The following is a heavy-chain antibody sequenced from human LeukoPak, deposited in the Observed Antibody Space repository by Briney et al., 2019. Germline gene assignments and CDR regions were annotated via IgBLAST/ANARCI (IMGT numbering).Heavy chain of an antibody. J-gene: IGHJ6*04. CDR2: IRYDESNK. V-gene: IGHV3-30*02. Sequence: GGSLRLSCAASGFTFSNYAMHWVRQAPGKGLEWVAFIRYDESNKDYADSVKGRFTISRDNSKNTLYLQMNSLRVEDTAVYYCAKDRCRGGSCLWMDVWGKGTTVTVSS. CDR1: GFTFSNYA. CDR3: AKDRCRGGSCLWMDV. D-gene: IGHD2-15*01.